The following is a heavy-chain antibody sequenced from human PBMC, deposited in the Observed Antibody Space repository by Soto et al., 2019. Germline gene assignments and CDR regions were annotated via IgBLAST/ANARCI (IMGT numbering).Heavy chain of an antibody. J-gene: IGHJ4*02. V-gene: IGHV5-51*01. CDR2: IFPTDSTT. D-gene: IGHD2-2*01. Sequence: GESLKISCKGSGYTFSSYWIGWVRQMPGKGLEWIGIIFPTDSTTTYSPSFQGQVTISADKSISTAYLQWSSLKASDTAMYYCARAVIGYCSSTSCPGDYWGQGTLVTGSS. CDR3: ARAVIGYCSSTSCPGDY. CDR1: GYTFSSYW.